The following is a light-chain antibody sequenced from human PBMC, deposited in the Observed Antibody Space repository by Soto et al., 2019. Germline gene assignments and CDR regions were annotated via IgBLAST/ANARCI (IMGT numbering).Light chain of an antibody. CDR1: QSVDSSF. V-gene: IGKV3-20*01. CDR3: QQYLSSVT. Sequence: EIVLTQSPYSLSLSPGDRATLSCRASQSVDSSFFAWYQQKPGQAPRLLIYGASNRATDIPDRFSGRGSGTDFTLTITRLEPEDFAVYYCQQYLSSVTFGQGTKVEIK. J-gene: IGKJ1*01. CDR2: GAS.